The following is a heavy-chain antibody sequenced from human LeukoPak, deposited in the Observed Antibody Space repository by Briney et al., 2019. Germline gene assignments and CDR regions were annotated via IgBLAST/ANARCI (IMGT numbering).Heavy chain of an antibody. D-gene: IGHD3-22*01. CDR3: ARIYDSSGYYSYYYYMDV. Sequence: PSETLSLTCTVSGGSISSYYWSWIRQPPGKRLEWIGYIHYSGSTNYNPSLRGRVTISLDMSKNQFSLKLSSVTAADTAVYYCARIYDSSGYYSYYYYMDVWGKGTTVTISS. V-gene: IGHV4-59*01. J-gene: IGHJ6*03. CDR2: IHYSGST. CDR1: GGSISSYY.